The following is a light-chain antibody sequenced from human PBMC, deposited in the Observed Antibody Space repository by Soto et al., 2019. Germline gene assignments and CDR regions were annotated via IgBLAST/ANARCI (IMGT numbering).Light chain of an antibody. CDR1: NIGSYI. V-gene: IGLV3-21*04. J-gene: IGLJ1*01. CDR2: YAT. CDR3: QVFDNNSDHYV. Sequence: SYELTQPPSVSVGPGKTATITCGGNNIGSYIVHWYQQRPGQAPVLVLYYATDRPSGIPERFSGSNSGNTATLAITRVEAGDEADYYCQVFDNNSDHYVFGPGTKVTVL.